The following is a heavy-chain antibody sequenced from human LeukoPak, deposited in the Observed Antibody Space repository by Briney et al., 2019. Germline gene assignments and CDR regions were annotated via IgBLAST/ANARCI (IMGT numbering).Heavy chain of an antibody. Sequence: VGSPRLSCAASGFTFTGSAMHWVRQASGKGVEWVGRIRSSRHSDATAYAESVRGRFTLSRDDSKKTAYLQMNSLKTEDTAVYYWARGGVCSGGNYYYYFDYWGQGTLVTVSS. CDR3: ARGGVCSGGNYYYYFDY. D-gene: IGHD2-15*01. CDR1: GFTFTGSA. CDR2: IRSSRHSDAT. J-gene: IGHJ4*02. V-gene: IGHV3-73*01.